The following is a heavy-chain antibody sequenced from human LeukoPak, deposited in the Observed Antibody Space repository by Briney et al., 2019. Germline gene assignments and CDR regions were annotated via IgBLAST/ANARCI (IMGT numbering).Heavy chain of an antibody. J-gene: IGHJ4*02. D-gene: IGHD3-22*01. V-gene: IGHV4-59*08. CDR1: GGSISSYY. CDR3: ARHVGSGYYLDY. Sequence: SETLSLTYTVSGGSISSYYWSWIRQPPGKGLEWIGYIYYSGSTNYNPSLKSRVTISVDTSKNQFSLKLSSVTAADTAVYYCARHVGSGYYLDYWGQGTLVTVSS. CDR2: IYYSGST.